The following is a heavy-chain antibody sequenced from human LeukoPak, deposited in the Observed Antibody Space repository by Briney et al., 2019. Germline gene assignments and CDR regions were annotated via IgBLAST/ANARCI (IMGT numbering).Heavy chain of an antibody. CDR3: ARGVGASEGVDY. CDR2: IGNSGDTI. D-gene: IGHD1-26*01. Sequence: PGGSLRLSCAASGFTFSDYYMNWIRQAPGKGLEWISYIGNSGDTIYYADSLKGRFTISRDNARNSLYLQMNSLRAEDTAVYYCARGVGASEGVDYWGQGTLVTVSS. J-gene: IGHJ4*02. CDR1: GFTFSDYY. V-gene: IGHV3-11*04.